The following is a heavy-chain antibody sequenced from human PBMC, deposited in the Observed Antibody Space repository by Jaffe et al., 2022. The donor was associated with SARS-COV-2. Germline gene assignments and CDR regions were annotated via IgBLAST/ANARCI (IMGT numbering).Heavy chain of an antibody. J-gene: IGHJ3*02. Sequence: EVQLVESGGGLVKPGGSLRLSCAASGFTFSNAWMSWVRQAPGKGLEWVGRIKSKTDGGTTDYAAPVKGRFTISRDDSKNTLYLQMNSLKTEDTAVYYCTTDGWAAAAGQQGDAFDIWGQGTMVTVSS. V-gene: IGHV3-15*01. D-gene: IGHD6-13*01. CDR2: IKSKTDGGTT. CDR1: GFTFSNAW. CDR3: TTDGWAAAAGQQGDAFDI.